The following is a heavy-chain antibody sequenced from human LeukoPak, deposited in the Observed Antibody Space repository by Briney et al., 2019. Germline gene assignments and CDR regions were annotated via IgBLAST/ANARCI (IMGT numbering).Heavy chain of an antibody. D-gene: IGHD6-19*01. CDR1: GFIFSDYY. CDR2: IMGASDYR. J-gene: IGHJ3*01. CDR3: ARDGFSSGWFI. Sequence: GGSLRLSCEASGFIFSDYYMSWIRQAPGKGLEWVSYIMGASDYRKYADSVKGRFTISRDNAKKSLYLQMNSLRAEDTAVYYCARDGFSSGWFIWGQGTMVTVSS. V-gene: IGHV3-11*06.